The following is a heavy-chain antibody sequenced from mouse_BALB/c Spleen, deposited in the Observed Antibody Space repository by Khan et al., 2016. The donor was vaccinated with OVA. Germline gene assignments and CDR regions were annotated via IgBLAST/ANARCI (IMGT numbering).Heavy chain of an antibody. Sequence: VQLQQSGPGLVAPSQSLSITCTVSDFSLTSYGVHWVRQPPGKGLEWLGVLWAGGSTNYNSALMSRLSISKDNSKNQVFLKMNSLQTDDTAMYYCARPYYGSAWFAYWGQGTLVTVSA. J-gene: IGHJ3*01. CDR2: LWAGGST. CDR3: ARPYYGSAWFAY. CDR1: DFSLTSYG. V-gene: IGHV2-9*02. D-gene: IGHD1-1*01.